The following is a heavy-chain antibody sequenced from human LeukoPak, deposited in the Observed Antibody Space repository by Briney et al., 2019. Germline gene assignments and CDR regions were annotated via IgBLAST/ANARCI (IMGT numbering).Heavy chain of an antibody. CDR2: ISYDGINK. Sequence: GGSLRLSCAASGFTFSSYAMHWVRQAPGKGLEWVTVISYDGINKYYADSVKGRFTISRDNSKNTVYLQMNSLRGEDTAVYYCARGRNVDTSMVNDYWGQGTLVTVSS. D-gene: IGHD5-18*01. CDR1: GFTFSSYA. V-gene: IGHV3-30*04. CDR3: ARGRNVDTSMVNDY. J-gene: IGHJ4*02.